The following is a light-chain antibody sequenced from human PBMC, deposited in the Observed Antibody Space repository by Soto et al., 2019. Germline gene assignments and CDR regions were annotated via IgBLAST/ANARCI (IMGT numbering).Light chain of an antibody. V-gene: IGLV2-14*01. CDR2: QVS. CDR3: SAYTSRNTRV. Sequence: QSALTQPASVSGSPGQSITISCTGTSSDVGGYTYVSWYQQHPGQAPKLMIYQVSDRPSGVSNRFSGSKSGNTASLTISGLQTEDESNYYCSAYTSRNTRVFGGGTKLTVL. J-gene: IGLJ3*02. CDR1: SSDVGGYTY.